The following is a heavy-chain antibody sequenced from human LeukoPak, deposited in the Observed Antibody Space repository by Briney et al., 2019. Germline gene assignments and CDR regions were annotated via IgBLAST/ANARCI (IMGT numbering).Heavy chain of an antibody. D-gene: IGHD1-26*01. Sequence: SETLSLTCTVSGGSISSGDYYWSWIRQPPGKGLEWIGYIYYSGSTYYNPSLKSRVTISVDTSKNQFSLKLSSVTAADTAVYYCARLVGATANLDYWGQGTLVTVSS. CDR1: GGSISSGDYY. J-gene: IGHJ4*02. CDR3: ARLVGATANLDY. CDR2: IYYSGST. V-gene: IGHV4-30-4*01.